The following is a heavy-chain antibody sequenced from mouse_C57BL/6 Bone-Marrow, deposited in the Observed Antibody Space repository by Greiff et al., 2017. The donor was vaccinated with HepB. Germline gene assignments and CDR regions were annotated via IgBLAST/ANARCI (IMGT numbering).Heavy chain of an antibody. Sequence: VQLKESGPGLVQPSQSLSITCTVSGFSLTSYGVHWVRQSPGKGLEWLGVIWSGGSTDYNAAFISRLSISKDNSKSQVFFKMNSLQADDTAIYYCARGVYWYFDVWGTGTTVTVSS. V-gene: IGHV2-2*01. CDR2: IWSGGST. CDR1: GFSLTSYG. J-gene: IGHJ1*03. CDR3: ARGVYWYFDV.